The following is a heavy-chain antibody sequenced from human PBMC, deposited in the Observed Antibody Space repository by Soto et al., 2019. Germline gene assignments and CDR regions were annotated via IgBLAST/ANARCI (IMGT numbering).Heavy chain of an antibody. V-gene: IGHV4-59*01. CDR1: GGYISSYY. Sequence: PSETLSLTCTVSGGYISSYYWSWIRQPPGKGLEWIGYIYYSGSTNYNPSLKSRVTISVDTSKNQFSLKLSSVTAADTAVYYCARGAIFGVVIGSPNGWFDPWGQGTLVTVSS. CDR2: IYYSGST. D-gene: IGHD3-3*01. J-gene: IGHJ5*02. CDR3: ARGAIFGVVIGSPNGWFDP.